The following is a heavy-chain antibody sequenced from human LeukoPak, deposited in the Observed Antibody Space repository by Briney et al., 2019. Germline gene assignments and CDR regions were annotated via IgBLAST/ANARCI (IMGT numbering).Heavy chain of an antibody. J-gene: IGHJ4*02. Sequence: GGALRLSCVASGFNFSSFGMHGVREAPGGGVGWGAVLSYAGTFKYYAGSGKGRFTISRDNSRDTLYLQMNSLRAEDTAVYYCAKVADYYDSSGRFTYYFDYWGQGTLVTVSS. D-gene: IGHD3-22*01. V-gene: IGHV3-30*18. CDR2: LSYAGTFK. CDR1: GFNFSSFG. CDR3: AKVADYYDSSGRFTYYFDY.